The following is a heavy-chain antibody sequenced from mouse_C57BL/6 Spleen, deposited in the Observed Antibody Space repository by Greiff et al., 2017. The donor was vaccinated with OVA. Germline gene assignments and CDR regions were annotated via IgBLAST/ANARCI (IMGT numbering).Heavy chain of an antibody. V-gene: IGHV5-16*01. CDR1: GFTFSDYY. D-gene: IGHD1-1*01. CDR2: INYDGSST. Sequence: DVQLVESEGGLVQPGSSMKLSCTASGFTFSDYYMAWVRQVPEKGLEWVANINYDGSSTYYLDSLKSRFIISRDNAKNILYLQMSSLKSEDTATYYCARDPGYYGGFDVWGTGTTVTVSS. CDR3: ARDPGYYGGFDV. J-gene: IGHJ1*03.